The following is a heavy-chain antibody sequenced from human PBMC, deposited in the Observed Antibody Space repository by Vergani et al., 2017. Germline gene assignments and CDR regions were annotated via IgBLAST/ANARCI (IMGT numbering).Heavy chain of an antibody. V-gene: IGHV4-30-4*01. D-gene: IGHD3-10*01. J-gene: IGHJ3*02. CDR1: GGYISSGDYY. CDR2: IYYSGST. Sequence: QVQLQESGPGLVKPSQTLSLTCTVSGGYISSGDYYWSWIRQPPGKGLEWIGYIYYSGSTYYNPSLKSRVTISVDTSKNPFSLKLSAVTAADTAVYYCARVARLLWCGERRAHDAFDIWGQGTMVTVSS. CDR3: ARVARLLWCGERRAHDAFDI.